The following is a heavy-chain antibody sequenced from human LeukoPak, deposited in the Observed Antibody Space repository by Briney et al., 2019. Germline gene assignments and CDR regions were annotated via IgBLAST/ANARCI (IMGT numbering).Heavy chain of an antibody. Sequence: SETLSLTCAVYGGSFSGYYWSWIRQPPGKGLEWIGEINHSGSTNYNPSLKSRVTISVDTSKNQFSLKLSSVTAADTAVYYCARGPSSRIVGATANDYWGQGTLVTVST. J-gene: IGHJ4*02. V-gene: IGHV4-34*01. CDR2: INHSGST. CDR3: ARGPSSRIVGATANDY. CDR1: GGSFSGYY. D-gene: IGHD1-26*01.